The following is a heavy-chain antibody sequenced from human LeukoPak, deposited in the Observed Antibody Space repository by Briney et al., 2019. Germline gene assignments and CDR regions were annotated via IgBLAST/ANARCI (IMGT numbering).Heavy chain of an antibody. Sequence: GGSLRLSCAASGFTFSSYAMSWVRQAPGKGLEWVSVIYSGGSTYYADSVKGRFTISRDNSKNTLFLQMNSLRAEDTAVYYCAREAPNYIDYWGQGTLVTVSS. V-gene: IGHV3-53*01. CDR2: IYSGGST. J-gene: IGHJ4*02. CDR3: AREAPNYIDY. CDR1: GFTFSSYA.